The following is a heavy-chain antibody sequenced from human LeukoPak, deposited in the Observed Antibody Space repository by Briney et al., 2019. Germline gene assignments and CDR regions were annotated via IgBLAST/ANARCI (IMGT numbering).Heavy chain of an antibody. CDR3: AAGGGSFFGYYFDY. CDR2: IVVGSGNT. D-gene: IGHD1-26*01. V-gene: IGHV1-58*02. J-gene: IGHJ4*02. CDR1: GFTXTSSA. Sequence: ASVKVSCKASGFTXTSSAMQWVRQARGQRLEWIGWIVVGSGNTYYAQKFQERVTITRDMSTSTAYMELSSLRSEDTAVYYCAAGGGSFFGYYFDYWGRGTLVTVSS.